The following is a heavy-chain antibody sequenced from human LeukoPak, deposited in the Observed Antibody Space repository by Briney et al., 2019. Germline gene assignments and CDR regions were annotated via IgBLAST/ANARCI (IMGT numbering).Heavy chain of an antibody. J-gene: IGHJ4*02. CDR2: ISASGGST. CDR1: GFTFSSYD. D-gene: IGHD6-6*01. Sequence: GGSLRLSCAASGFTFSSYDMSWVHQAPGKGLEWVSSISASGGSTYYADSVKGRFAISRDYSKNTLYLQMSGLRADDTAIYYCARDLEAARPGYWGQGTLVTVSS. CDR3: ARDLEAARPGY. V-gene: IGHV3-23*01.